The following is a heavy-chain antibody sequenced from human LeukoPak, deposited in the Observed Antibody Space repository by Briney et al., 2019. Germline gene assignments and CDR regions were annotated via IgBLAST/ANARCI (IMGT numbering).Heavy chain of an antibody. CDR1: GGSISSSTW. Sequence: SGTLSLTCAVSGGSISSSTWRSWVRQPPGRGLEWIGEIYHSGSTNYNPSLKSRLTISVDKSKNQFSLKLSSVTAADTAVYYCASVHTAMVTFDYWGQGTLVTVSS. CDR2: IYHSGST. J-gene: IGHJ4*02. V-gene: IGHV4-4*02. D-gene: IGHD5-18*01. CDR3: ASVHTAMVTFDY.